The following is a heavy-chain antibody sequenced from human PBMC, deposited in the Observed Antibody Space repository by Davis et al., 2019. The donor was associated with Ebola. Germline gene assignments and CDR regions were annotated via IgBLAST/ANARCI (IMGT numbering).Heavy chain of an antibody. CDR1: GYIFTRYS. Sequence: AASVKVSCKTSGYIFTRYSLHWLRQAPGEGLEWVGWINGGNGDTKCSQQFQDRVTFTRDTSASTAYLELSSLRSEDTAVYYCARDEDVWGQGTTVTVSS. J-gene: IGHJ6*02. CDR3: ARDEDV. V-gene: IGHV1-3*01. CDR2: INGGNGDT.